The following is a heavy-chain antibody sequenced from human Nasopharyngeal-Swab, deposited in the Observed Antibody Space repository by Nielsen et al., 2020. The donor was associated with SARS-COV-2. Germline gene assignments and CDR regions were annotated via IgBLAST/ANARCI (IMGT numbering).Heavy chain of an antibody. CDR2: INHSGST. Sequence: SETLSLTCAVYGGSFSGYYWSWIRQPPGKGLEWIGEINHSGSTNYNPSLKSRVTISVDTSKNQFSLKLSSVTAADTAVYYCARRNSGRHPHYFDYWGQGTLVTVSS. CDR1: GGSFSGYY. D-gene: IGHD6-19*01. V-gene: IGHV4-34*01. J-gene: IGHJ4*02. CDR3: ARRNSGRHPHYFDY.